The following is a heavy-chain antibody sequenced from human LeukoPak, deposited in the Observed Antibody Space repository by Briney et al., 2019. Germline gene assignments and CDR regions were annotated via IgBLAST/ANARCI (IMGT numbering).Heavy chain of an antibody. CDR3: ARVSGYDWESFYDY. V-gene: IGHV4-59*01. D-gene: IGHD5-12*01. J-gene: IGHJ4*02. Sequence: SETLSLTCTVSGGSIRSYYWNWIRQPPGKGLEWIGYMYYSGSTKYNPSLKGRVTISVDTSKNQFSLKLSSVTAADTAMYYCARVSGYDWESFYDYWGQGSLVTVSS. CDR2: MYYSGST. CDR1: GGSIRSYY.